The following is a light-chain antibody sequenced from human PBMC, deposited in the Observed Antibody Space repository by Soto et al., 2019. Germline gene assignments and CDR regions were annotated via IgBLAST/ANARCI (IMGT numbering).Light chain of an antibody. CDR3: QQYYQWGLS. CDR1: QTVATN. Sequence: VMTQSPAKLSESPGEGVTLFCRASQTVATNLAWYQLKPGQAPRLLIYASSTRATGIPATFSGSGSGTQFSLAISSLQSEDSAVYYCQQYYQWGLSFGGGTKVEI. J-gene: IGKJ4*01. V-gene: IGKV3D-15*01. CDR2: ASS.